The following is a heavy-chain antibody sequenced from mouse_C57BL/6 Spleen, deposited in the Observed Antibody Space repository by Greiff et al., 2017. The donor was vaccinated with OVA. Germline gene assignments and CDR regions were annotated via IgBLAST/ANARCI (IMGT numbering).Heavy chain of an antibody. CDR3: ARDQRGWYFDV. V-gene: IGHV3-6*01. J-gene: IGHJ1*03. Sequence: DVKLQESGPGLVKPSQSLSLTCSVTGYSITSGYYWNWIRQFPGNKLEWMGYISYDGSNNYNPSLKNRISITRDTSKNQFFLKLNSVTTEDTATYYCARDQRGWYFDVWGTGTTVTVSS. CDR2: ISYDGSN. CDR1: GYSITSGYY.